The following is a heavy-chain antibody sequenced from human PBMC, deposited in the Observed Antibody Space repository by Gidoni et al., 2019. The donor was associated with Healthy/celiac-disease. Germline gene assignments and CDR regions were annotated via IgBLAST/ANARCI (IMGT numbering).Heavy chain of an antibody. CDR1: GYTFTGYY. CDR2: INPNSGGT. D-gene: IGHD3-22*01. J-gene: IGHJ6*02. CDR3: ARARGRGYYDSSGYYVAYGMDV. Sequence: QVQLVQSGAEVKKPGASVKVSCKASGYTFTGYYMHWVRQAPGQGLEWMGWINPNSGGTNYAQKFQGRVTMTRDTSISTAYMELSRLRSDDTAVYYCARARGRGYYDSSGYYVAYGMDVWGQGTTVTVSS. V-gene: IGHV1-2*02.